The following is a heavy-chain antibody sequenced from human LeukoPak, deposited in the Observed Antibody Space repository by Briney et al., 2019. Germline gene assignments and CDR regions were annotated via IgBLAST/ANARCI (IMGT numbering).Heavy chain of an antibody. V-gene: IGHV3-33*06. CDR1: GFSFSAYG. J-gene: IGHJ4*02. Sequence: GGSLRLSCTASGFSFSAYGMHWVRQAPGKGLEWVAVIWYDGSSQYYADSVKGRFTISRDNSKNTLYLQMNSLRAEDTAVYYCAKAMVRIVVVVATTPDYWGQGTLVTVSS. CDR2: IWYDGSSQ. D-gene: IGHD2-15*01. CDR3: AKAMVRIVVVVATTPDY.